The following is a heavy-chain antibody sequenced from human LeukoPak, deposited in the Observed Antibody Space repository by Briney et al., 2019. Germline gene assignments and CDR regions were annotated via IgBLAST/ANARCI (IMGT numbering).Heavy chain of an antibody. CDR2: ISAYNGNT. Sequence: ASVKVSCKASGYTFTSYGISWVRQAPGQGLEWMGWISAYNGNTNYAQKLQGRVTMTTDTSTSTAYMELRSLRSDGTAVYYCARSYLIVVVPAALGIDPWGQGTLVTVSS. J-gene: IGHJ5*02. CDR3: ARSYLIVVVPAALGIDP. CDR1: GYTFTSYG. D-gene: IGHD2-2*01. V-gene: IGHV1-18*01.